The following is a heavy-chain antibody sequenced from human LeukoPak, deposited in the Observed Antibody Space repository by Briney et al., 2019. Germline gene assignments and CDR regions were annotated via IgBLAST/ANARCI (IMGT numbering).Heavy chain of an antibody. CDR2: ISSSSSSYI. CDR3: ARGWIGFGGNSLNYFDH. D-gene: IGHD4-23*01. CDR1: GFTFSDFY. V-gene: IGHV3-11*05. J-gene: IGHJ4*02. Sequence: GGSLRLSCAASGFTFSDFYMSWIRQAPGKGLEWVSYISSSSSSYINYADSVKGRFTISRDNSKNMLYLQMNSLRAEDTAVYYCARGWIGFGGNSLNYFDHWGQGSLVTVSS.